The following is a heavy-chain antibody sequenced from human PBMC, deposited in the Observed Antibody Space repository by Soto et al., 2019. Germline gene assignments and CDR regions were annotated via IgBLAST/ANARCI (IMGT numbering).Heavy chain of an antibody. CDR1: GYTLTGYD. CDR3: ARGKYYDYVWGSYRRAFAI. CDR2: MNPNSGNT. D-gene: IGHD3-16*02. J-gene: IGHJ3*02. V-gene: IGHV1-8*01. Sequence: VSLKVDCKASGYTLTGYDINWVRQATGQGLEWMGWMNPNSGNTGYAQKFQGRVTMTRNTSISTAYMELSSLRSEDTAVYYCARGKYYDYVWGSYRRAFAILGQGTMVTVSS.